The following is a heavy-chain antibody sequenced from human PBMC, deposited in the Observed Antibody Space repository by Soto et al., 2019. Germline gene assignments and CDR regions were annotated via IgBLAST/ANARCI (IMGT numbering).Heavy chain of an antibody. CDR3: ARTAGTTYGMDV. CDR1: GGTFSSYA. J-gene: IGHJ6*02. V-gene: IGHV1-69*13. Sequence: ASVKVSCKASGGTFSSYAISWVRQAPGQGLEWMGGIIPIFGTANYAQKFQGRVTITADESTSTAYMELSSLRSEDTAVYYCARTAGTTYGMDVWGQGTTVTVSS. CDR2: IIPIFGTA. D-gene: IGHD1-7*01.